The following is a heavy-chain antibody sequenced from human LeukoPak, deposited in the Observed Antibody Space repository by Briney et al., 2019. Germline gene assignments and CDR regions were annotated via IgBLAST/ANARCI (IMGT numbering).Heavy chain of an antibody. J-gene: IGHJ4*02. CDR1: GFTFSSYW. D-gene: IGHD3-22*01. Sequence: GGSLRLSCAASGFTFSSYWMSWVRQAPGKGLEWVANIKQDGSEKYYVDSVKGRFTISGDNAKNSLYLRMNSLRAEDTAVYYCARDPGLAMISSGYCRCYWGQGTLVTVSS. CDR3: ARDPGLAMISSGYCRCY. CDR2: IKQDGSEK. V-gene: IGHV3-7*01.